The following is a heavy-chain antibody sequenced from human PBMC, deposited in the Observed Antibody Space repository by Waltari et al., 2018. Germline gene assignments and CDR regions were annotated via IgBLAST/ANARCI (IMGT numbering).Heavy chain of an antibody. J-gene: IGHJ3*02. V-gene: IGHV2-5*02. CDR2: IYWDDDK. CDR3: AHSRYYDFWSGGAFDI. CDR1: GFSLRTIGVG. Sequence: QITLKESGPTLVKPTQTLTLTCTFSGFSLRTIGVGVGWIRQPPGKALEWLAVIYWDDDKRYSPSLKTRLTITKDTSKNQVVLTMTNMDPVDTATYFCAHSRYYDFWSGGAFDIWGQGTMVTLSS. D-gene: IGHD3-3*01.